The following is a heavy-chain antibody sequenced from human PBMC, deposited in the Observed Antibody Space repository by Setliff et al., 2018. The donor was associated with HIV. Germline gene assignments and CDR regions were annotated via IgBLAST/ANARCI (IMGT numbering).Heavy chain of an antibody. V-gene: IGHV3-74*01. CDR1: GFTFSSYW. Sequence: PGGSLRLSCAASGFTFSSYWMHWVRQAPGKGLVWVSRINNDGSYASYADSVKGRFTISRDNARNTLYLQMNSLRAEDMALYYCAKGRYSSSWYYFDYWGQGTLVTVSS. D-gene: IGHD6-13*01. CDR3: AKGRYSSSWYYFDY. J-gene: IGHJ4*02. CDR2: INNDGSYA.